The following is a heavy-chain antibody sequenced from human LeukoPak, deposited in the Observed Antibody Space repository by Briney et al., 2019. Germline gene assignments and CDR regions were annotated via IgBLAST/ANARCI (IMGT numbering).Heavy chain of an antibody. Sequence: GGSLRLSCAASGFTFDDYAMHWVRQAPGKGLEWVSLISGDGGSTYYADSVKGRFTISRDNSKNSLYLQMNSLRTEDTALYYCAKDRGFGELLFLFDYWGQGTLVPVSS. D-gene: IGHD3-10*01. V-gene: IGHV3-43*02. J-gene: IGHJ4*02. CDR1: GFTFDDYA. CDR3: AKDRGFGELLFLFDY. CDR2: ISGDGGST.